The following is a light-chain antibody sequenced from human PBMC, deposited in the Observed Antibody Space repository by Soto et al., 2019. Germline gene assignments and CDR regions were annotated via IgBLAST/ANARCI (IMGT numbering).Light chain of an antibody. CDR2: GAS. Sequence: DIQMTQSPSSLSASVGDRVTITCRASQSIGSYLNWYQQKPGKAPNLLISGASTLEEGVPSRFRGSGSGTEFTLTITSLQTDDFATYYCQQYITYSTFGQGTKGDIK. CDR1: QSIGSY. J-gene: IGKJ1*01. V-gene: IGKV1-5*01. CDR3: QQYITYST.